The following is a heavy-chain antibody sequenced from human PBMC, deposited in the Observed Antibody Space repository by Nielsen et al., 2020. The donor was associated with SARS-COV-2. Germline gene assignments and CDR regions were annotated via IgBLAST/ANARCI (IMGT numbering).Heavy chain of an antibody. Sequence: GGSLRLSCAASGFTFEDYAMHWVRQAPGKGLEWVSGISWKSGSIGYADSVKGRFTISRDNAKKSLYLQMNSLRAEDTALYYCARRGYSSSWYLAFDIWGQGTMVTVSS. V-gene: IGHV3-9*01. D-gene: IGHD6-13*01. CDR3: ARRGYSSSWYLAFDI. J-gene: IGHJ3*02. CDR2: ISWKSGSI. CDR1: GFTFEDYA.